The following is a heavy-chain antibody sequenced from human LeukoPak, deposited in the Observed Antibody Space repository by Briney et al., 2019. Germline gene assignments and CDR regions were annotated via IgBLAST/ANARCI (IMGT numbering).Heavy chain of an antibody. D-gene: IGHD1-26*01. V-gene: IGHV3-30*02. CDR3: VTSPTAWYFDF. J-gene: IGHJ2*01. CDR2: IRYHGSDK. Sequence: GGSLRLSCAASGFDFSSCGMHWVRQAPGKGLQWVSFIRYHGSDKSYADSVKGRFSISRDNSMNTLYLQMSSLTAEDTAVYYYVTSPTAWYFDFWGRGTLVTVSS. CDR1: GFDFSSCG.